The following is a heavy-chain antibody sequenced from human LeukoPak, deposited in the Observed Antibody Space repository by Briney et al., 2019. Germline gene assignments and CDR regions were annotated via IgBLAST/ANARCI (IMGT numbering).Heavy chain of an antibody. D-gene: IGHD3-10*01. Sequence: SGTLSLTCAVSGGSISSSNWWSWVRQPPGKGLEWIGEIYHSGSTNYNPSLKSRVTISVDKSKNQFSLKLSSVTAADTAVYYCARDFREWFGAQPRFDYWGRGTLVTVSS. V-gene: IGHV4-4*02. CDR1: GGSISSSNW. J-gene: IGHJ4*02. CDR2: IYHSGST. CDR3: ARDFREWFGAQPRFDY.